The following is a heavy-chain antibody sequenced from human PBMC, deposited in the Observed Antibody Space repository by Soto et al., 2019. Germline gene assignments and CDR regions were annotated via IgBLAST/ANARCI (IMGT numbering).Heavy chain of an antibody. CDR3: ALLQAKIFGVDYGMDV. D-gene: IGHD3-3*01. J-gene: IGHJ6*02. Sequence: QVQLVQSGAEVKKPGSSVKVSCKASGGTFSSYAISWVRQAPGQGLEWMGGIIPIFGTANYAQKFQGRVTITADQSTSTSYMELSSLRSEDTAVYYCALLQAKIFGVDYGMDVWGQGTTVTVSS. V-gene: IGHV1-69*01. CDR1: GGTFSSYA. CDR2: IIPIFGTA.